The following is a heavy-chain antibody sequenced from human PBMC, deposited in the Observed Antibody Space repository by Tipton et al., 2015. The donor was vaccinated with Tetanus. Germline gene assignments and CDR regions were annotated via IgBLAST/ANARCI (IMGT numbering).Heavy chain of an antibody. V-gene: IGHV4-34*01. J-gene: IGHJ4*01. Sequence: TLSLTCAVYGGSFSGNYWSWIRQPPGKGLEWIGEINHSGNTNYNPSLKSRVTISEDTSKNQFSLKLSSVTAADSALYFCGRGTDAYKSGNYWGQGTLVTVSS. CDR3: GRGTDAYKSGNY. CDR1: GGSFSGNY. D-gene: IGHD5-24*01. CDR2: INHSGNT.